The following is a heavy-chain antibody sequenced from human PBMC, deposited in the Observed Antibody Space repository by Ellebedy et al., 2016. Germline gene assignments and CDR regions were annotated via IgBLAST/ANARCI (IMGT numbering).Heavy chain of an antibody. V-gene: IGHV3-30*18. J-gene: IGHJ4*02. CDR1: GFTFSSYG. CDR3: AKDRSAIVLDY. CDR2: ISYDGSNK. D-gene: IGHD3-16*02. Sequence: GESLKISXAASGFTFSSYGMHWVRQAPGKGLEWVAVISYDGSNKYYADSVKGRFTISRDNSKNTLYLQMNSLRAEDTAVYYCAKDRSAIVLDYWGQGTLVTVSS.